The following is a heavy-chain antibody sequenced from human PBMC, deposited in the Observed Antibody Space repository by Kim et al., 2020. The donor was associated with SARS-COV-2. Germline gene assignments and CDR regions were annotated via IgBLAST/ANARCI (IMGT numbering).Heavy chain of an antibody. J-gene: IGHJ1*01. V-gene: IGHV3-74*01. D-gene: IGHD3-22*01. Sequence: SVKGRFTISRDNAKNTLYLQMNSLRPEDTAVYYCARAGDYDISGYYGFFHHWGQGAWSQSPQ. CDR3: ARAGDYDISGYYGFFHH.